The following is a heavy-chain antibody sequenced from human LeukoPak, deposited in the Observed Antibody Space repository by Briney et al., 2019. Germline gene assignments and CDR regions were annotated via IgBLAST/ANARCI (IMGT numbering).Heavy chain of an antibody. CDR1: GFTFDDYA. J-gene: IGHJ4*02. CDR2: ISWNSGSI. Sequence: AGGSLRLSCAASGFTFDDYAMHWVRQAPGKGLEWVSGISWNSGSIGYADSVKGRFTISRDNAKNSLYLQMNSLRAEDTALYYCAKDIEPSLAAGTDFSGWGQGTLVTVSS. CDR3: AKDIEPSLAAGTDFSG. V-gene: IGHV3-9*01. D-gene: IGHD6-13*01.